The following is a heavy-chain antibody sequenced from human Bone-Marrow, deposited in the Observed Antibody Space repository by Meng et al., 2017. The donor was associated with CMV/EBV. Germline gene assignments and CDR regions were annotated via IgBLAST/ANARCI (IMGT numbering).Heavy chain of an antibody. CDR3: ARGGYSGYDRPLYGMDV. J-gene: IGHJ6*01. D-gene: IGHD5-12*01. CDR1: GYTFTSYD. V-gene: IGHV1-8*01. Sequence: ASVKVSCKASGYTFTSYDINWVRQATGQGLEWMGWINPNSGGTNYAQKFQGRGTMTRDTSTSTVYMELSSLRSEDTAVYYCARGGYSGYDRPLYGMDVWGQGTTVTVYS. CDR2: INPNSGGT.